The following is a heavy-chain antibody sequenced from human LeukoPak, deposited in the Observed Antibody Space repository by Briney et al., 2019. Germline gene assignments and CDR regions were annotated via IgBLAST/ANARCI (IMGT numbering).Heavy chain of an antibody. D-gene: IGHD6-13*01. CDR2: ISWKSGII. V-gene: IGHV3-9*01. Sequence: GRSLRLSCAASGFTFDDYAMHWVRQAPGKGLEWDSGISWKSGIIGYADSVKGRVTISRDNAKNSLYLQMNSLRAEDTALYYCAKDMIPGIAAAGTLDYWGQGTLVTVSS. CDR1: GFTFDDYA. J-gene: IGHJ4*02. CDR3: AKDMIPGIAAAGTLDY.